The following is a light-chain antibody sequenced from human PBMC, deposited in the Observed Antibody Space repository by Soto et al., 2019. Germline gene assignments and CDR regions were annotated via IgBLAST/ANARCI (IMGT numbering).Light chain of an antibody. CDR2: GAS. CDR3: QQYGSSPPIT. Sequence: EIVLPQSPGPLSLSPGERATLSCSSIQSVSSSYLARYQQKPGQAPRLLIYGASGRATGIPDRFSGSGSGTDFTLTISRLEPEDFAVYYCQQYGSSPPITFGQGTRLEIK. CDR1: QSVSSSY. J-gene: IGKJ5*01. V-gene: IGKV3-20*01.